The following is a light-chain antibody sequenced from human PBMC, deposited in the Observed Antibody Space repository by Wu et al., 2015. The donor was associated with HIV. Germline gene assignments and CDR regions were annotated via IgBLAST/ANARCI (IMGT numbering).Light chain of an antibody. J-gene: IGKJ1*01. V-gene: IGKV3-15*01. CDR1: QSVYSN. Sequence: EIVMTQSPATLSVSPGERATLSCRASQSVYSNLAWYQHKPGLGPRLLIYGASTRATGVPARFSGSGSGTEFTLTITSLQSEDFAVYYCQQYNNWPLTFGQGTKVEIK. CDR3: QQYNNWPLT. CDR2: GAS.